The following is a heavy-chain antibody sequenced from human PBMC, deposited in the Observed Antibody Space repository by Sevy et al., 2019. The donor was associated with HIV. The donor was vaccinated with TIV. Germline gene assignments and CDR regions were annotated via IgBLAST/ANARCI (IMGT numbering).Heavy chain of an antibody. CDR3: GREGCTKPHDY. V-gene: IGHV3-23*01. D-gene: IGHD2-8*01. CDR2: LSFGCGEI. J-gene: IGHJ4*02. CDR1: GFTFSKYS. Sequence: GGSLRLSCAASGFTFSKYSMSWVRQPPGKGLEWVSTLSFGCGEINYADLVKGRFTISRDNSKSSVYLQMNNLRPEDTAVYYWGREGCTKPHDYWGQGTLVTVSS.